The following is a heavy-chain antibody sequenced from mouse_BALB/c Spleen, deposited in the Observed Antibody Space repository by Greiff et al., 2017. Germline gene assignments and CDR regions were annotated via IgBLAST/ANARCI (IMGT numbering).Heavy chain of an antibody. CDR2: ISSGGGST. CDR3: ARHEKYGNYVD. V-gene: IGHV5-12-1*01. Sequence: EVQGVESGGGLVKPGGSLKLSCAASGFAFSSYDMSWVRQTPEKRLEWVAYISSGGGSTYYPDTVKGRFTISRDNAMNTLYLQMSSLKSEDTAMYDCARHEKYGNYVDWGQGTTLTVT. CDR1: GFAFSSYD. J-gene: IGHJ2*01. D-gene: IGHD2-10*02.